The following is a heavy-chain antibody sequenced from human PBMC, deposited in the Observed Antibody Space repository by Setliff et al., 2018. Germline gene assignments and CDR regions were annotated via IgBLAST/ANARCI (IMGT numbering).Heavy chain of an antibody. CDR2: IYHSGST. CDR1: GYSISNDYF. CDR3: AKHRSYFDY. J-gene: IGHJ4*02. V-gene: IGHV4-38-2*02. Sequence: SETLSLTCTVSGYSISNDYFWGWIRQPPGKGLEWIGSIYHSGSTSYYPSLKSRVTISVDTSKNQFSLNLSSVTAADTAVYYCAKHRSYFDYWAREPWSPSPQ.